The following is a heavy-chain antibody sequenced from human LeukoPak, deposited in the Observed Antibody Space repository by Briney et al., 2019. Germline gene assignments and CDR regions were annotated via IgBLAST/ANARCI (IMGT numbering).Heavy chain of an antibody. CDR1: GFTFSSHA. V-gene: IGHV3-23*01. D-gene: IGHD6-13*01. CDR2: ISGSGGST. J-gene: IGHJ3*02. Sequence: GGSLTPSCSVSGFTFSSHAGSWVRQAPGKGLEWVSAISGSGGSTYYADSVRSRYTIYRDHSKNTLYPQMTALRAEDTAVYYCANPTEAAAGEDAFDIWRQGTIAAVPS. CDR3: ANPTEAAAGEDAFDI.